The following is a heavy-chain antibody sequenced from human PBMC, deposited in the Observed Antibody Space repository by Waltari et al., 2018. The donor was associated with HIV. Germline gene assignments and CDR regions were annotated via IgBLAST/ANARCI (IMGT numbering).Heavy chain of an antibody. V-gene: IGHV1-69*08. Sequence: QVQLVQSGAEIKRPGSSVKVSCKPSGGTFSSSTISWVRQAPGQGLEWMGRISPIVEIGNDGQKLQGRLTSTADKSTSTAYMELSSLRAEDTAIYFCARDYCINGPCFFYYGMDVWGQGTTVTGSS. J-gene: IGHJ6*02. CDR1: GGTFSSST. D-gene: IGHD2-8*01. CDR3: ARDYCINGPCFFYYGMDV. CDR2: ISPIVEIG.